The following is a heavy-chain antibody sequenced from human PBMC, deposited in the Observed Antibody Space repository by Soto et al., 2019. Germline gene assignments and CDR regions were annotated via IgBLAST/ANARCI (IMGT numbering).Heavy chain of an antibody. CDR2: IWYDGSNK. CDR1: GFTFSSYG. Sequence: QVQLVESGGGVVQPGRSLRLSCAASGFTFSSYGMHWVRQAPGKGLEWVAVIWYDGSNKYYADSVKGRFTISRDNSKNTLYLQMNSLRAEDTAVYYCARVELIHAGDGADFDYWGQGTLVTVSS. J-gene: IGHJ4*02. CDR3: ARVELIHAGDGADFDY. V-gene: IGHV3-33*01. D-gene: IGHD7-27*01.